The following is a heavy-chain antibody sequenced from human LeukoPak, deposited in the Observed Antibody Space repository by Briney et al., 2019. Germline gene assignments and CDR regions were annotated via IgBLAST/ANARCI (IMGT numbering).Heavy chain of an antibody. CDR1: GYTFTSYG. CDR2: ISAYNGNT. J-gene: IGHJ3*02. D-gene: IGHD6-19*01. CDR3: ARAKGYSSGWYATWVAFDI. V-gene: IGHV1-18*01. Sequence: ASVKVSCKASGYTFTSYGISWVRQAPGQGLEWMGWISAYNGNTNYAQKLQGRVTMTTDTSTSTAYMELRSLRSEDTAVYYCARAKGYSSGWYATWVAFDIWSQGTMVTVSS.